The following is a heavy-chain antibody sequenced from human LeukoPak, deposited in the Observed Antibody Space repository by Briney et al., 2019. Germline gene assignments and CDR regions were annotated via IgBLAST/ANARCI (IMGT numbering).Heavy chain of an antibody. CDR2: ISYDGSNK. V-gene: IGHV3-30*18. J-gene: IGHJ4*02. Sequence: GGSLRLPCAASGFTFSSYGMHWVRQAPGKGLEWVAVISYDGSNKYYADSVKGRFTISRDNSKNTLYLQMNSLRAEDTAVYYCAKGGGYSSSLFDYWGQGTLVTVSS. CDR3: AKGGGYSSSLFDY. CDR1: GFTFSSYG. D-gene: IGHD6-13*01.